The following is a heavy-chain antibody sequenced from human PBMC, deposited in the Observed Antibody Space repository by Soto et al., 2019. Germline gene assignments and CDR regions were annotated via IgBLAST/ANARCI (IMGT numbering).Heavy chain of an antibody. V-gene: IGHV4-34*01. CDR2: INHSGST. D-gene: IGHD6-13*01. CDR1: GGSFSGYY. Sequence: SETLSLTCAAYGGSFSGYYCGWIRQPPGKGLEWIGEINHSGSTNYNPSLKSRVTISVDTSKNQSSLKLSSVTAADTAVYYCARGRRLAAAGVYYYCYYVMDVWGQGTTVTVSS. J-gene: IGHJ6*02. CDR3: ARGRRLAAAGVYYYCYYVMDV.